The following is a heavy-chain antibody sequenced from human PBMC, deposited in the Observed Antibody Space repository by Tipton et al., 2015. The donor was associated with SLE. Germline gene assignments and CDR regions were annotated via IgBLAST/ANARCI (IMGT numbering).Heavy chain of an antibody. CDR3: ARSFEMGSIHT. J-gene: IGHJ5*02. D-gene: IGHD5-24*01. CDR2: INHSGST. V-gene: IGHV4-34*10. Sequence: LRLSCAVYGGSFSGYYWSWIRQPPGKGLEWIGEINHSGSTNYNPSLKSRLIMSIDTSKSQFSLNLNSVTAADTAIYYCARSFEMGSIHTWGQGTLVTVSS. CDR1: GGSFSGYY.